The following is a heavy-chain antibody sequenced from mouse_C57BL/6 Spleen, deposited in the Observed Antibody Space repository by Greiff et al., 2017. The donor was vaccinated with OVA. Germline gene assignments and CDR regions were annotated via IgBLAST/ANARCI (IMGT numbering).Heavy chain of an antibody. V-gene: IGHV1-54*01. CDR3: ARWDYGYDGRFAY. J-gene: IGHJ3*01. CDR1: GYAFTNYL. D-gene: IGHD2-2*01. Sequence: VHLVESGAELVRPGTSVKVSCKASGYAFTNYLIEWVKQRPGQGLEWIGVINPGSGGTNYNEKFKGKATLTADKSSSTAYMQLSSLTSEDSAVYFCARWDYGYDGRFAYWGQGTLVTVSA. CDR2: INPGSGGT.